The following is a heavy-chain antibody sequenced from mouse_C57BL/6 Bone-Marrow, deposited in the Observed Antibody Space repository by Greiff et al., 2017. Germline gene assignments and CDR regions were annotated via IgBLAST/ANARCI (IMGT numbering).Heavy chain of an antibody. J-gene: IGHJ2*01. CDR3: ARGGLRSFDY. D-gene: IGHD1-1*01. Sequence: VQLVESGAELVKPGASVKMSCKASGYTFTSYWITWVKQRPGQGLEWIGDIYPGSGSTNYNEKFKSKATLTVDTSSSTAYMQLSSLTSEDSAVYYCARGGLRSFDYWGQGTTLTVSS. CDR1: GYTFTSYW. V-gene: IGHV1-55*01. CDR2: IYPGSGST.